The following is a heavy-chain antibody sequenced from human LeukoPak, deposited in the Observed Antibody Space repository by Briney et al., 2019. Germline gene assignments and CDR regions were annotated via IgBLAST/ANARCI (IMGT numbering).Heavy chain of an antibody. Sequence: GRSLRLSCAASGFTFSSYAMHWARQAPGKGLEWVAVISYDGSNKYYADSVKGRFTISRDNSKNTLYLQMNSLRAEDTAVYYCARDPAVAGTVAKWWDGPPDYWGQGTLVTVSS. V-gene: IGHV3-30*04. D-gene: IGHD6-19*01. CDR1: GFTFSSYA. CDR3: ARDPAVAGTVAKWWDGPPDY. J-gene: IGHJ4*02. CDR2: ISYDGSNK.